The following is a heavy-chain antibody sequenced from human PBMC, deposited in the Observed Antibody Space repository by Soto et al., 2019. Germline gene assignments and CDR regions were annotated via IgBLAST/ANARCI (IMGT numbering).Heavy chain of an antibody. Sequence: ASVKVSCKASGYTFTSYDINWVRQATGQGLEWMGWMNPNSGNTGYAQKFQGRVTMTRNTSISTAYMELSSLRSEDTAVYYCALDADRPGCYYYGMDVCGKGSRGTV. CDR1: GYTFTSYD. D-gene: IGHD1-1*01. CDR2: MNPNSGNT. CDR3: ALDADRPGCYYYGMDV. J-gene: IGHJ6*04. V-gene: IGHV1-8*01.